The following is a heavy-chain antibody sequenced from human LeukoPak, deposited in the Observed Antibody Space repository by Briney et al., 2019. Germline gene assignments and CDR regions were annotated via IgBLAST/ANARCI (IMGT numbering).Heavy chain of an antibody. D-gene: IGHD2-15*01. V-gene: IGHV3-48*04. J-gene: IGHJ3*02. CDR1: GFTFSSYA. CDR3: ASREGYCSGGSCSGAFDI. CDR2: ISSSGSTI. Sequence: PGGSLRLSCAASGFTFSSYAMSWVRQAPGKGLEWVSYISSSGSTIYYADSVKGRFTISRDNAKNSLYLQMNSLRAEDTAVYYCASREGYCSGGSCSGAFDIWGQGTMVTVSS.